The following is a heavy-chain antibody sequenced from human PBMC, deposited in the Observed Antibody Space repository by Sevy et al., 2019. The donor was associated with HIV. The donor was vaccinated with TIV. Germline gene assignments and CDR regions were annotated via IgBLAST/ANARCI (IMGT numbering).Heavy chain of an antibody. Sequence: GGSLRLSCAASGFTFSSYGMHWVRQAPGKGLEWVAVIYSGGSTYYADSVKGRFTISRDNSKNTLYLQMNSLRAKDTAVYYCAGKGYDSSGYYKESYFDYWGQGTLVTVSS. CDR2: IYSGGST. CDR3: AGKGYDSSGYYKESYFDY. CDR1: GFTFSSYG. J-gene: IGHJ4*02. V-gene: IGHV3-NL1*01. D-gene: IGHD3-22*01.